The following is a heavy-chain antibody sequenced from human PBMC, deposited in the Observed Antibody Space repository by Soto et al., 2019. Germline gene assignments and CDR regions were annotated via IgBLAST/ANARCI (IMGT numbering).Heavy chain of an antibody. D-gene: IGHD4-17*01. CDR2: MNPNSGNT. V-gene: IGHV1-8*02. CDR1: GGTFSSYT. J-gene: IGHJ4*02. Sequence: ASVKVSCKASGGTFSSYTINWVRQATGQGLEWMGWMNPNSGNTGYAQKFQGRVTMTRNTSISTAYMELSSLRSEDTAVYYCARSTNDYGDRHWGQGTLVTVSS. CDR3: ARSTNDYGDRH.